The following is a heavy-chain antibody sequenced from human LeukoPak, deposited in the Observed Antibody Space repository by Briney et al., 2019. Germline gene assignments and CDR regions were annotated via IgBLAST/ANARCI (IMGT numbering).Heavy chain of an antibody. V-gene: IGHV3-21*01. CDR1: GFTFSSYS. CDR2: ISSSSSYI. D-gene: IGHD6-19*01. CDR3: ARDPLGYSSGGFH. J-gene: IGHJ4*02. Sequence: GGSLRLSCAASGFTFSSYSMNWVRQALGKGLEWVSSISSSSSYIYYADSVKGRFTISRDNAKNSLYPQMNSLRAEDTAVYYCARDPLGYSSGGFHWGQGTLVTVSS.